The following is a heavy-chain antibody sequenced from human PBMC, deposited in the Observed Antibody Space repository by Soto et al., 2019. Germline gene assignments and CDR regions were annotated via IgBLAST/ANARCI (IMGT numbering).Heavy chain of an antibody. CDR3: ARVRTPDYVDNYNNCMDV. CDR1: GGTLSNYD. V-gene: IGHV1-69*01. CDR2: IITTFNTA. Sequence: QVQLVQSGAEVKKPGSSVKVSCKASGGTLSNYDFTWVRQAPGQGLEWMGGIITTFNTANDAQKFQGRVTITADEYKSTAYMEVNSMRSEDTAVSYCARVRTPDYVDNYNNCMDVCGHGT. J-gene: IGHJ6*02. D-gene: IGHD4-17*01.